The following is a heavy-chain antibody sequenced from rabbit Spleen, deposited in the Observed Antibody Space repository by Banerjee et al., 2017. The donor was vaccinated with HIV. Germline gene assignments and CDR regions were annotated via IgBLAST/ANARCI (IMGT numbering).Heavy chain of an antibody. CDR2: ISSGGSI. CDR3: TADDGNANL. CDR1: GFSFSSYW. V-gene: IGHV1S45*01. D-gene: IGHD3-3*01. Sequence: QEQLKETGGGLVQPGGSLTLSCTASGFSFSSYWMRWVRQAPGKGLEWIGTISSGGSIWYASWAKGRFTISKTSSTTVTLQMTSLTDADTATYFCTADDGNANLWGQGTLVTVS. J-gene: IGHJ4*01.